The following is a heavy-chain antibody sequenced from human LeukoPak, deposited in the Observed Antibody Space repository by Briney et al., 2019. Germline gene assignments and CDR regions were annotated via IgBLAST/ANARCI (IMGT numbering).Heavy chain of an antibody. J-gene: IGHJ3*02. V-gene: IGHV3-9*01. Sequence: GGSLRLSCAASGFTFDDYAMHWDRQAPGKGLEWVSGISWNSGSIGYADSVKGRFTISRDNAKNSLYLQMNSLRAEDTALYYCARVGATGAFDIWGQGTMVTVSS. D-gene: IGHD1-26*01. CDR3: ARVGATGAFDI. CDR1: GFTFDDYA. CDR2: ISWNSGSI.